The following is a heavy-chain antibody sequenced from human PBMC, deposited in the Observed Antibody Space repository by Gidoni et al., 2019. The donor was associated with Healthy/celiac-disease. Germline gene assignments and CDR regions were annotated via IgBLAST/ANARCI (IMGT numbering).Heavy chain of an antibody. J-gene: IGHJ6*02. Sequence: QVQLVESGGGVVQPGRSLRLPCAAYGFTFSSYAMHWVRQAPGKGLAWVAVISYDGSNKYYADSVKGRFTISRDNSKNTLYLQMNSLRAEDTAVYYCARFKRDSSSYYYYYYGMDVWGQGTTVTVSS. CDR1: GFTFSSYA. D-gene: IGHD6-6*01. CDR3: ARFKRDSSSYYYYYYGMDV. V-gene: IGHV3-30-3*01. CDR2: ISYDGSNK.